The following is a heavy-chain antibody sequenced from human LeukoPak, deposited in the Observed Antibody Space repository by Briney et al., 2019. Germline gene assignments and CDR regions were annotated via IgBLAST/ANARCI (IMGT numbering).Heavy chain of an antibody. J-gene: IGHJ4*02. CDR1: GFTFSSYW. Sequence: GGSLRLSCAASGFTFSSYWMHWVRQAPGKGLVWVSRINSDGSSTSYADSVKGRFTISRDNAKNTLYLQMNSLRAEDTAVYYCARVGYCSGGSCYSPTIEGPAFDYWGQRTLVTVSS. CDR2: INSDGSST. D-gene: IGHD2-15*01. V-gene: IGHV3-74*01. CDR3: ARVGYCSGGSCYSPTIEGPAFDY.